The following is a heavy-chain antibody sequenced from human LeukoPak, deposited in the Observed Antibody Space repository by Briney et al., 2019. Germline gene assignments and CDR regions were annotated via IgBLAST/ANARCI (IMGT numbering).Heavy chain of an antibody. CDR3: ARHGKGVTYFYTFDN. CDR1: GGSISSYY. J-gene: IGHJ3*02. D-gene: IGHD2/OR15-2a*01. CDR2: IYASGAT. Sequence: SETLSLTCTVSGGSISSYYWGWIRQPPGEGLEWIGYIYASGATNSNPSLKSRVTISVDKSKNQFSLKLSSVTAADTAVYYCARHGKGVTYFYTFDNWGQGTVVAVSS. V-gene: IGHV4-59*08.